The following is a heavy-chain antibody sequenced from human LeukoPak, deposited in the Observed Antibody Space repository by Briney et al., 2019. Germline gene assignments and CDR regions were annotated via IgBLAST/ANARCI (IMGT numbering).Heavy chain of an antibody. CDR3: AREVFVLSDALQGINAFGV. CDR1: GSIFSDYY. J-gene: IGHJ3*01. Sequence: ASEKVSCKASGSIFSDYYIHWVRQAPGQGLEWVGWINPNSGDTKFAQKFQDRVTMTGDVSIATAYMELNSLTFDDTAIYYCAREVFVLSDALQGINAFGVWGQGTLVTVSS. V-gene: IGHV1-2*02. D-gene: IGHD2-8*01. CDR2: INPNSGDT.